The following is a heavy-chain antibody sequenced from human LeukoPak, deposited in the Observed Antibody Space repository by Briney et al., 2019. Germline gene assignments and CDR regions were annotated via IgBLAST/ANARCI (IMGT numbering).Heavy chain of an antibody. Sequence: GRSLRLSCTASGFTFDSYAMSWVRQAPGKWLEWVSSISGGSEDTYFADSVKGRFTISRDNSKTTLYLQMNSLRTEDTAVYYCARTLGQYSNSWLYFYYGMDVCGQGTTVTVSS. J-gene: IGHJ6*02. V-gene: IGHV3-23*01. CDR3: ARTLGQYSNSWLYFYYGMDV. D-gene: IGHD6-13*01. CDR1: GFTFDSYA. CDR2: ISGGSEDT.